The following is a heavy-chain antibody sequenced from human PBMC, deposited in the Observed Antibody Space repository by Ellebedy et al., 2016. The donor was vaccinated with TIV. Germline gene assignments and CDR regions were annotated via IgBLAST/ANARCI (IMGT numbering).Heavy chain of an antibody. J-gene: IGHJ4*02. V-gene: IGHV3-72*01. CDR2: TRNKANNYTT. CDR1: GFTFSDHS. Sequence: GESLKISCAASGFTFSDHSMDWVRQAPGKGLEWVARTRNKANNYTTEYAASVKGRFTISRDDSKNSLFLQMNSLKIEDTAVYYCVRAASDWGQGTLVTVSS. CDR3: VRAASD.